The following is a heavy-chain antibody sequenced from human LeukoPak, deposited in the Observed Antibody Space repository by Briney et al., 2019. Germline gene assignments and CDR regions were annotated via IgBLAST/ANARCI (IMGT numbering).Heavy chain of an antibody. Sequence: GGSLRLSCAASGFTFSTYWMTWVRQAPGKGLEWVANIKEDGSKKYYVDSVKGRFTISRDNAKNSLYLQMNSLRAEDMAVYYCARANYYGSGSDAFNIWGQGTMVTVSS. D-gene: IGHD3-10*01. J-gene: IGHJ3*02. CDR2: IKEDGSKK. V-gene: IGHV3-7*04. CDR3: ARANYYGSGSDAFNI. CDR1: GFTFSTYW.